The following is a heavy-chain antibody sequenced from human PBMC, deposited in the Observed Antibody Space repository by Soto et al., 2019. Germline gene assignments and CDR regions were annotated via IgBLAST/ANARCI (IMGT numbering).Heavy chain of an antibody. CDR2: IYYSGST. D-gene: IGHD1-26*01. CDR3: ARRASSGSYYDY. J-gene: IGHJ4*02. V-gene: IGHV4-39*01. Sequence: QLQLQESGPGLVKPSDTLSLTCTVSGGSISSSRSYWGWIRQPPGEGLEWIGSIYYSGSTYYKPSLNGRITMSVESSKNQLSLRLTSVTASDTALYYCARRASSGSYYDYWGRGILVTVSS. CDR1: GGSISSSRSY.